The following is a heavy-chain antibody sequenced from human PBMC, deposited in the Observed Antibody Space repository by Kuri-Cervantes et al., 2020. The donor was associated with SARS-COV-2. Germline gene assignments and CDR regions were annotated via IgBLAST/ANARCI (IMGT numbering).Heavy chain of an antibody. Sequence: ESLKISCTVSGDSISSYFWSWVRQPPGKGLEWIGSIYYSGSTYYNPSLKSRVTISVDTSKNQFSLKLSSVTAADTAVYYCARHGDSGWYNYYYYMDVWGKGTTVTVSS. CDR3: ARHGDSGWYNYYYYMDV. V-gene: IGHV4-39*01. CDR1: GDSISSYF. D-gene: IGHD6-19*01. J-gene: IGHJ6*03. CDR2: IYYSGST.